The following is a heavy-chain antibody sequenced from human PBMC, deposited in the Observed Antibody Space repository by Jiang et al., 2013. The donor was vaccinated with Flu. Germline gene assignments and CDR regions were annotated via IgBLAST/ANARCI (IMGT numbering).Heavy chain of an antibody. CDR3: GRGYCSSTTCYATGYFDL. CDR1: GGSISSSSYY. J-gene: IGHJ2*01. Sequence: LLKPSETLSLTCTVSGGSISSSSYYWGWIRQPPGKGLEWIGSIYYSGSTYYNPSLKSRATISVDTSKNQFSLKLSSVTAADTAVYYCGRGYCSSTTCYATGYFDLWGRGTLVTVSS. CDR2: IYYSGST. V-gene: IGHV4-39*01. D-gene: IGHD2-2*01.